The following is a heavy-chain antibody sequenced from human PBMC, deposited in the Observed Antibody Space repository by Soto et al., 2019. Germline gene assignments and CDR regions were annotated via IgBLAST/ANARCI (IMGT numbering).Heavy chain of an antibody. CDR3: ARDSDSSFGVDV. Sequence: PSETLSLTCTVSGGSISIYYWSWIRQPPGKGLEWIGYISYSGGTNYNPSLKSRVTISVDTSKNQFSLKLSSVTAADTAVYYCARDSDSSFGVDVWGQGTTVTVSS. V-gene: IGHV4-59*01. CDR2: ISYSGGT. D-gene: IGHD3-22*01. CDR1: GGSISIYY. J-gene: IGHJ6*02.